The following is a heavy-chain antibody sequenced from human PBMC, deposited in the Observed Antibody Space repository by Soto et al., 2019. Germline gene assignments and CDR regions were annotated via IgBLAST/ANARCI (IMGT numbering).Heavy chain of an antibody. CDR3: ARDDSGFSGSHYLDYFNY. D-gene: IGHD1-26*01. Sequence: GASVKVSCKGSGNTVPNYAIHWVRQAPGQRLEWMGWINGGNGNTYYSEHFQGRVTFTRDTSAGTVYMQLSSLKSEDTAVYYCARDDSGFSGSHYLDYFNYWGQGARVTVSS. CDR1: GNTVPNYA. J-gene: IGHJ4*02. CDR2: INGGNGNT. V-gene: IGHV1-3*01.